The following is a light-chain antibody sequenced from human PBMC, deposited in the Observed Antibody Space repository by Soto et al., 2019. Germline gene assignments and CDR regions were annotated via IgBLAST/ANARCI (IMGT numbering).Light chain of an antibody. CDR1: SGDVGGYNY. CDR3: SSYAGSNNLL. Sequence: QSALTQPPSASGSPGQSVTISCTGTSGDVGGYNYVSWYQQHPGKAPKLMIYEVTQRPLGVPDRFSGSKSGNTASLTVSGVQAEDEADYYCSSYAGSNNLLFGGGTKLTVL. V-gene: IGLV2-8*01. CDR2: EVT. J-gene: IGLJ3*02.